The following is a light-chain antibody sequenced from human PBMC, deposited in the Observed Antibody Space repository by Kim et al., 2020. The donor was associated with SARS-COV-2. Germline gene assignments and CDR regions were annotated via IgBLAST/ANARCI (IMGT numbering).Light chain of an antibody. CDR3: QRNRSSPQT. J-gene: IGKJ5*01. CDR1: QIVSSSF. CDR2: GAS. Sequence: IALTQSPGTLSSSPGEKATLSCRASQIVSSSFFAWYQQKPGQAPRLLIYGASSCATAIPGRFSGSGCGTDFTLTISIVEPEDSAYYCYQRNRSSPQTFGQGTQMEIK. V-gene: IGKV3-20*01.